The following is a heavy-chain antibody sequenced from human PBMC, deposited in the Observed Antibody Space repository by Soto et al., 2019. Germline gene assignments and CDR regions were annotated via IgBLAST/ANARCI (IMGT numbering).Heavy chain of an antibody. V-gene: IGHV4-61*01. Sequence: PSETLSLTCTVSGGSVSSGNNYWSWIRQPPGKGLEWIGYIYYTGSTSYNPSLKSRVTRSLDTSKNQFSLNLTSVTAADTAVYFCASALYCSGGACSFDPWGQGTLVTVSS. D-gene: IGHD2-15*01. J-gene: IGHJ5*02. CDR1: GGSVSSGNNY. CDR2: IYYTGST. CDR3: ASALYCSGGACSFDP.